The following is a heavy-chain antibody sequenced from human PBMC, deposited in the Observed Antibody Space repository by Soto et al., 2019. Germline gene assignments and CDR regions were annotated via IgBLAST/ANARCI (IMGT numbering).Heavy chain of an antibody. J-gene: IGHJ6*01. Sequence: PGGSLRLSCAASGFTFSSYAMHWVRQAPGKGLEYVSGISSNGGSTHYANSVKGRFTISRDNSKNTLYLQMGSLRAEDMAVYYCARDLISIFGVVPYYYYYGMDVWGQGTTVTVSS. CDR1: GFTFSSYA. CDR2: ISSNGGST. CDR3: ARDLISIFGVVPYYYYYGMDV. D-gene: IGHD3-3*01. V-gene: IGHV3-64*01.